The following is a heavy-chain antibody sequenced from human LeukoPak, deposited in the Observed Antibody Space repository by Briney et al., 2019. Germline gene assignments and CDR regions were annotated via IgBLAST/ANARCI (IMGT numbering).Heavy chain of an antibody. Sequence: GGSLRLSCAASGFTFSSYEMNWVRQAPGKGLEWVSYISSSGSTIYYADSVKGRFTISRDNAKNSLYLQMNSLRAEDTAVYYCAREGGYYEMIAYWGQGTLVTVSS. V-gene: IGHV3-48*03. CDR3: AREGGYYEMIAY. D-gene: IGHD3-22*01. CDR2: ISSSGSTI. J-gene: IGHJ4*02. CDR1: GFTFSSYE.